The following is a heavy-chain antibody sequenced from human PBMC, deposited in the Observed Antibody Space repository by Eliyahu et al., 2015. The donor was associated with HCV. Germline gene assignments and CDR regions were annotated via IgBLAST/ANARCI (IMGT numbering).Heavy chain of an antibody. Sequence: QVQLVESGGGVVQPGRSLXLSCAASGFTFSTFVIHWVRQAPGKGLEWVAAISHDGSNELYADSVKGRFTISRDNSENTLFLQVNSLTADDTAVYFCARGMTNHYFDYWGQGTLVTVSA. J-gene: IGHJ4*02. CDR3: ARGMTNHYFDY. CDR2: ISHDGSNE. CDR1: GFTFSTFV. V-gene: IGHV3-30-3*01.